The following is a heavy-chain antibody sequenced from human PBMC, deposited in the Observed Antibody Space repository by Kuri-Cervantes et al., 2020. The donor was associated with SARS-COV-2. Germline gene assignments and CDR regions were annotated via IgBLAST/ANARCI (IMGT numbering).Heavy chain of an antibody. Sequence: GGSLRLSCAASGFTVSSNYMSWVRQAPGKGLEWVSVIYSCGSTYYADSVKGRFTISRDNSKKMLYLQMTSLRADDTAVYYCVQDWTSDFWGQGTLVTVSS. D-gene: IGHD1-1*01. CDR2: IYSCGST. CDR1: GFTVSSNY. CDR3: VQDWTSDF. V-gene: IGHV3-66*03. J-gene: IGHJ4*02.